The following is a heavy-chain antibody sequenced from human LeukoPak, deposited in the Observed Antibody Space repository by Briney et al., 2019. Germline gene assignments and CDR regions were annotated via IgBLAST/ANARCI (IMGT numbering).Heavy chain of an antibody. CDR1: GDSVSSNSAA. Sequence: SQTLSLTCAISGDSVSSNSAAWNWIRQSPSRGLEWLGRTYYRSKWYNDYAVSVKSRNTINPDTSKNQFSLQLNSVTPEDTAVYYCAREGEFGVPATNWFDPWGQGTLVTVSS. J-gene: IGHJ5*02. V-gene: IGHV6-1*01. D-gene: IGHD3-16*01. CDR3: AREGEFGVPATNWFDP. CDR2: TYYRSKWYN.